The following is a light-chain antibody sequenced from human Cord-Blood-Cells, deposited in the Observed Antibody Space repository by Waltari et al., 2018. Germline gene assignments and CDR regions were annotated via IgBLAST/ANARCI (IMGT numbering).Light chain of an antibody. V-gene: IGLV2-23*01. CDR1: SSDVGSYNL. J-gene: IGLJ3*02. CDR2: EGS. CDR3: CSYAGSSTLWV. Sequence: QSALTQPASVSGSPGQSITISCTGTSSDVGSYNLVSWYQQHPGKAPKLMIYEGSKRPSGVFNRVFGSKSVNTASRTSSGLQAEGKADYYCCSYAGSSTLWVFGGGTKLTVL.